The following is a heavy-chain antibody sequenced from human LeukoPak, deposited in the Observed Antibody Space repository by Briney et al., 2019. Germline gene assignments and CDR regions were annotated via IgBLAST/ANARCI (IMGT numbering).Heavy chain of an antibody. CDR1: GFSLRTSRGG. J-gene: IGHJ4*02. CDR3: ARRCSGPSCYVY. D-gene: IGHD2-2*01. Sequence: SGPTLVNPTQPLTLTSSFSGFSLRTSRGGGVWIRQPPGKALEWLTLIYWDDDKRYSPSLKSRLTITKDTSKNQVVLTMTNMDPVDTATYYCARRCSGPSCYVYWGQGTLVTVSS. V-gene: IGHV2-5*02. CDR2: IYWDDDK.